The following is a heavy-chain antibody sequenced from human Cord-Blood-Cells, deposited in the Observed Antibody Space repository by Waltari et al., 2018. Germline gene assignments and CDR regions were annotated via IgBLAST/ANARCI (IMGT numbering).Heavy chain of an antibody. CDR2: IKQDGSEK. V-gene: IGHV3-7*01. Sequence: EVQLVESGGGLVQPGGSLRLSCAASGFTFSSYWMSLVCQVAGKGLEWGANIKQDGSEKYYVDSVKGRFTISRDNAKNSLYLQMNSLRAEDTAVYYCARDRVGADAFDIWGQGTMVTVSS. CDR1: GFTFSSYW. D-gene: IGHD1-26*01. J-gene: IGHJ3*02. CDR3: ARDRVGADAFDI.